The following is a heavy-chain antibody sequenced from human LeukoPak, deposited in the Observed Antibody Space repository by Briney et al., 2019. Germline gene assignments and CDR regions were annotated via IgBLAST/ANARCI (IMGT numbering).Heavy chain of an antibody. Sequence: AASVKVSCKASGYTFTVYFMHWVRQAPGQGLEWMGLMNPDNGGTHYAQKFQGRVTMTRDSSINTAYMEFSRLTSDDTAVYYCATLGGHSLAAQNGYWGQGTLVTVSS. CDR1: GYTFTVYF. D-gene: IGHD3-16*01. V-gene: IGHV1-2*02. J-gene: IGHJ4*02. CDR2: MNPDNGGT. CDR3: ATLGGHSLAAQNGY.